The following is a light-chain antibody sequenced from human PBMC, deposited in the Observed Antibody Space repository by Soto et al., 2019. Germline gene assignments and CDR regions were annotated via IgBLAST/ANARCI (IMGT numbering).Light chain of an antibody. V-gene: IGKV3-11*01. CDR3: QQRSNWPLVT. CDR2: DAS. Sequence: EIVMTQSPATLSLSPGERAKLVGWASQSVSSYFAWYQQKPGQAPRLLIYDASNRATGIPARFSGSGSATDFTLTIISLEPADVAVYYCQQRSNWPLVTFGQGTKVDIK. J-gene: IGKJ1*01. CDR1: QSVSSY.